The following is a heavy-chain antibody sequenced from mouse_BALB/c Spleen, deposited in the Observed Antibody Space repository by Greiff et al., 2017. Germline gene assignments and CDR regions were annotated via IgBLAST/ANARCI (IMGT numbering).Heavy chain of an antibody. CDR2: IWAGGST. CDR1: GFSLTSYG. V-gene: IGHV2-9*02. J-gene: IGHJ1*01. D-gene: IGHD1-1*01. Sequence: VQLQQSGPGLVAPSQSLSITCTVSGFSLTSYGVHWVRQPPGKGLEWLGVIWAGGSTNYNSALMSRLSIIKDNSKSQVFLKMNSLQTDDTAMYYCARDRDYDRVSYWYFDFWGAGTTVTVSS. CDR3: ARDRDYDRVSYWYFDF.